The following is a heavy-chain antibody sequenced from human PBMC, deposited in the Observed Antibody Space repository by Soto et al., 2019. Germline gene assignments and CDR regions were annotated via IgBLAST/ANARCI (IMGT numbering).Heavy chain of an antibody. J-gene: IGHJ3*02. CDR1: GGTFSSYA. CDR3: ARVKWAAVVVTGNAFDI. Sequence: QVQLVQSGAEVKKPGSSLKVSCKASGGTFSSYAISWVRQAPGQGLEWMGGIIPIFGTANYAQKFQGRVTITADESTSTAYMELSSLRSEDTAVYYCARVKWAAVVVTGNAFDIWGQGTMVTVSS. CDR2: IIPIFGTA. D-gene: IGHD2-21*02. V-gene: IGHV1-69*01.